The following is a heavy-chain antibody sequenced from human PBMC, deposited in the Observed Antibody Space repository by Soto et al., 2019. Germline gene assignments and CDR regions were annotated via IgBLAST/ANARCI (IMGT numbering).Heavy chain of an antibody. J-gene: IGHJ6*04. V-gene: IGHV4-34*01. Sequence: SETLSLTCAVYGGTFSGYYWSWIRQPPGKGLEWIGEINHSGSTNYNPSLKSRVTISVDTSKNQFSLKLSSVTAADTAVYYCARVFFGQLSSASCKRGWGKHQSVNLWGKGTRVSASS. CDR1: GGTFSGYY. CDR2: INHSGST. D-gene: IGHD2-2*01. CDR3: ARVFFGQLSSASCKRGWGKHQSVNL.